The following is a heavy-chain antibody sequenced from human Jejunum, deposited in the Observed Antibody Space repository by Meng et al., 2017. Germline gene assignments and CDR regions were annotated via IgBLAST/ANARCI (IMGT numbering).Heavy chain of an antibody. CDR3: ARGWKYAWFN. J-gene: IGHJ4*02. V-gene: IGHV4-4*02. Sequence: QGQLQESGPELGMPSGALALTCAVSGGFISIYWWSWLRQPPGKGLEWIGEMHQSGSSNYNPSLKSRLTMSVDESKNPFSLKLNSVTAADTADYYCARGWKYAWFNWGQGTLVTVSS. CDR2: MHQSGSS. CDR1: GGFISIYW. D-gene: IGHD1-7*01.